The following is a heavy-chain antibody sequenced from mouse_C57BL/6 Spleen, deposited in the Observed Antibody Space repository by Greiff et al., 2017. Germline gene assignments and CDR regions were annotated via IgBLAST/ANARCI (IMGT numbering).Heavy chain of an antibody. V-gene: IGHV1-69*01. D-gene: IGHD3-2*02. J-gene: IGHJ4*01. CDR3: ARQLRLRGGYAMDY. CDR2: IDPSDSYN. CDR1: GYTFTSYW. Sequence: VQLQQPGAELVMPGASVKLSCKASGYTFTSYWMHWVKQRPGQGLEWIGEIDPSDSYNNYNQKFKGKSTLTVDKSSSTAYMQLSSLTSEDSAVYYCARQLRLRGGYAMDYWVQGTSVTVSS.